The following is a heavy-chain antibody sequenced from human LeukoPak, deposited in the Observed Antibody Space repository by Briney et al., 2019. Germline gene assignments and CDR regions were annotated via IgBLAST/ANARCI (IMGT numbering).Heavy chain of an antibody. CDR1: GGSISSCY. CDR3: ARLDELLAFDY. J-gene: IGHJ4*02. Sequence: SETLSLTCTVSGGSISSCYWSWIRQPPGKGLEWIGYIYYTGSTNYSPSLKSRVIISVDTSKNQFSLKLSSVTAADTAVYYCARLDELLAFDYWGQGTLVTVSS. CDR2: IYYTGST. D-gene: IGHD2-15*01. V-gene: IGHV4-59*08.